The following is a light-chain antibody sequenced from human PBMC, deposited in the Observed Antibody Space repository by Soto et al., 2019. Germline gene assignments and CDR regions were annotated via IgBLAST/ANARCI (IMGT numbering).Light chain of an antibody. J-gene: IGLJ2*01. CDR2: DVT. V-gene: IGLV2-14*01. Sequence: QSALTQPASVSGSPGQSITISCTGTSSDVGGYNYVSWYQRHPGKAPKLMIYDVTNRPSGVSNRFSGSKSGNTASLTISGLQAEDEAEYYCSSYTSTSSVTFGGGTKVTVL. CDR3: SSYTSTSSVT. CDR1: SSDVGGYNY.